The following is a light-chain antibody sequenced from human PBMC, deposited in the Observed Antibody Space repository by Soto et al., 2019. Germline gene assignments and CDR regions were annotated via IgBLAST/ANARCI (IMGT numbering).Light chain of an antibody. V-gene: IGKV3-20*01. CDR1: QSVSNNY. Sequence: DIVLTQSPGTLSVSPGERATLSCRASQSVSNNYLAWYQQKPGQAPRLLIYGASNRATGIPDRFSGSGSGTDFTLTISRLEPEDFAVYYCQQYGSSGTFGQGTKVDIK. CDR2: GAS. J-gene: IGKJ1*01. CDR3: QQYGSSGT.